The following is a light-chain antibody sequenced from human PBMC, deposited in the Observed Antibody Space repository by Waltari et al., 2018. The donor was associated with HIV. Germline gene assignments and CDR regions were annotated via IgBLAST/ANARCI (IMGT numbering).Light chain of an antibody. CDR2: GAS. V-gene: IGKV3-20*01. Sequence: EIVLTQSPGTLSLSPGNRVILSCRASQSISGTYLAWYQQRPGQSPRLLIYGASTRATDIPDRFSGSGSGTDFTLTISRLEPEDSAMYYCQQYGSSPLTFGGGTKVEIK. CDR3: QQYGSSPLT. J-gene: IGKJ4*01. CDR1: QSISGTY.